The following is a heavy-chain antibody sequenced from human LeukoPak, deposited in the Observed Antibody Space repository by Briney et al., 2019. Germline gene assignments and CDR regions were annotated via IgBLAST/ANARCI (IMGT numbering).Heavy chain of an antibody. J-gene: IGHJ4*02. CDR1: GGSISSSSYY. V-gene: IGHV4-39*01. D-gene: IGHD6-6*01. CDR3: ARAAEYSSSAD. CDR2: IYYSGST. Sequence: PSETLSLTCTVSGGSISSSSYYWGWIRQPPGKGLEWIGSIYYSGSTYYNPSLKSRVTISVDTSKNQFSLKLSSVTAADTAVYYCARAAEYSSSADWGQGTLVTVSS.